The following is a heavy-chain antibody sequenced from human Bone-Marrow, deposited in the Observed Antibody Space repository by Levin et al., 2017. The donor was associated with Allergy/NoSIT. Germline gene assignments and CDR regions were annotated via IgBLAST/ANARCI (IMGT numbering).Heavy chain of an antibody. Sequence: KVSCKGSGYTFTSYWIGWVRQMAGKGLEWMGSIHPDNSATTYSPSFQGQVTFSVYKSIGIAYLQWSSLKASDSAMYYCARRRRFASGTYASSWFEPWGQGTLVTVSS. J-gene: IGHJ5*02. CDR2: IHPDNSAT. CDR1: GYTFTSYW. D-gene: IGHD3-10*01. V-gene: IGHV5-51*01. CDR3: ARRRRFASGTYASSWFEP.